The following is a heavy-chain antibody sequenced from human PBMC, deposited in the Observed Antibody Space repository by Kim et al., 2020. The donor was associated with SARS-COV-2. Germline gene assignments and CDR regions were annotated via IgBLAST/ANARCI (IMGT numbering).Heavy chain of an antibody. Sequence: ASVKVSCKASGYTFTSYYMHWVRQAPGQGLEWMGIINPSGGSTTYAQKFQGRVTMTRDTSASTVYMELSSLRSEDTAVYYCWVLAAAGDYDYWGQGTLVTVSS. CDR2: INPSGGST. J-gene: IGHJ4*02. CDR1: GYTFTSYY. D-gene: IGHD6-13*01. V-gene: IGHV1-46*01. CDR3: WVLAAAGDYDY.